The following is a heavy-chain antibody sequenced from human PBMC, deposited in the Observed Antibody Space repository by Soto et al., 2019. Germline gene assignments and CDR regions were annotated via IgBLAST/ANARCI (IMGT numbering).Heavy chain of an antibody. J-gene: IGHJ4*02. CDR3: VREAPCSNGVCQFDY. D-gene: IGHD2-8*01. CDR2: ISSSGSTI. CDR1: GFTFSPYE. Sequence: PEGSLRLSCAASGFTFSPYEMSWVRQAPGKGLEWISYISSSGSTIHYADSVKGRFSISRDNAKKSLFLQMNSLRAEDTAVYYCVREAPCSNGVCQFDYWGRGTLVTVSS. V-gene: IGHV3-48*03.